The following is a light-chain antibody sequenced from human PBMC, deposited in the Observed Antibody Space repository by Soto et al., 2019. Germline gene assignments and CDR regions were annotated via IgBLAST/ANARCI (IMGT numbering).Light chain of an antibody. CDR3: QHSYTTPPWT. J-gene: IGKJ1*01. CDR2: AAS. CDR1: PSISRY. V-gene: IGKV1-39*01. Sequence: DIQMTQSPSSLSASVGDRVTITCRASPSISRYLNWYQQKPGKAPKLLIYAASNLQSGVPSRFSGSGSETDFTLTISSLQPEDFATYYCQHSYTTPPWTFGQGTKVDIK.